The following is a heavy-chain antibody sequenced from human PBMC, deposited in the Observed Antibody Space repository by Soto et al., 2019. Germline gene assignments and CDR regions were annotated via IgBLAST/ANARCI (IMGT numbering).Heavy chain of an antibody. CDR3: ARGVVVPSATGKTWLGP. Sequence: APVKVCCKSSGSTFPSSGINWVRPAHGQGLEWMGWISVYNGNTKYAQNFQGRVSMTTDTSTSTVYMELRHLRSDDSVVDYCARGVVVPSATGKTWLGPWGQGSRFTV. V-gene: IGHV1-18*01. D-gene: IGHD2-2*01. CDR2: ISVYNGNT. J-gene: IGHJ5*02. CDR1: GSTFPSSG.